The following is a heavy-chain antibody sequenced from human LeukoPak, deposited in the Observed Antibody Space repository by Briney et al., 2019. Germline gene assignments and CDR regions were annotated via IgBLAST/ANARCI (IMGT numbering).Heavy chain of an antibody. J-gene: IGHJ5*02. V-gene: IGHV3-21*01. CDR2: ISSSSSYI. D-gene: IGHD1-26*01. CDR1: EFTFSSYS. CDR3: ARDRWEQSTNWFDP. Sequence: SGGSLRLSCAASEFTFSSYSMNWVRQAPGKGLEWVSSISSSSSYIYYADSVKGRFTISRDNAKSSLYLQMNSLRAEDTAVYYCARDRWEQSTNWFDPWGQGTLVTVSS.